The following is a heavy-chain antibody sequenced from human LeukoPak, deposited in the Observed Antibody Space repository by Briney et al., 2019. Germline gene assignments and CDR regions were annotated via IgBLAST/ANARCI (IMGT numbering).Heavy chain of an antibody. V-gene: IGHV3-30*04. CDR3: ARALDYGDPPHDAFDM. D-gene: IGHD4-17*01. Sequence: GRSLRLSCAASGFIFSSHAMYWVRQAPGKGLEWVAAISYGGSNKFYADSVKGRFTISRDNSKNTLYLQMNSLRAADTAVYYCARALDYGDPPHDAFDMWGQGTMVTVSS. CDR1: GFIFSSHA. CDR2: ISYGGSNK. J-gene: IGHJ3*02.